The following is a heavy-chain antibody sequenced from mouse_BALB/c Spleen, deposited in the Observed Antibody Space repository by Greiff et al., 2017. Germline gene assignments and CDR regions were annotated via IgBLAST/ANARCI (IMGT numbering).Heavy chain of an antibody. CDR3: TRKIYYYGSSYYWYFDV. CDR2: IRLKSNNYAT. V-gene: IGHV6-6*02. D-gene: IGHD1-1*01. CDR1: GFTFSNYW. Sequence: EVQLVESGGGLVQPGGSMKLSCVASGFTFSNYWMNWVRQSPEKGLEWVAEIRLKSNNYATHYAESVKGRFTISRDDSKSSVYLQMNNLRAEDTGIYYCTRKIYYYGSSYYWYFDVWGAGTTVTVSS. J-gene: IGHJ1*01.